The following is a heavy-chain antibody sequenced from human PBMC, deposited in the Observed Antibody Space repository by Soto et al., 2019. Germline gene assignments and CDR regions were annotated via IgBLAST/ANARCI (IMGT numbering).Heavy chain of an antibody. V-gene: IGHV1-69*12. CDR1: GGTFSSYA. CDR3: ARDQGYCISTSCSKYGMDV. J-gene: IGHJ6*02. Sequence: QVQLVQSGAEVKKPGSSVKVSCKASGGTFSSYAISWVRQAPGQGLEWRGGIIPIFGTANYAEKFQGRVTITAEESTSTAYMELSSLRSEDTAVYYCARDQGYCISTSCSKYGMDVWGQGTTVTVSS. D-gene: IGHD2-2*01. CDR2: IIPIFGTA.